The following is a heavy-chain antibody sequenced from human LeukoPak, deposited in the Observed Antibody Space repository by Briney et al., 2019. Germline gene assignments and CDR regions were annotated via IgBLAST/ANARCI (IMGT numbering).Heavy chain of an antibody. V-gene: IGHV4-38-2*01. CDR1: GFTFSNYA. CDR2: VWHSGRI. Sequence: GSLRLSCAASGFTFSNYAMSWVRQAPGKGLEWLAIVWHSGRIYYNPSLQSRVTISVDTSKNLLSLNLSYVTAADTAVYYCASVPVPGLSGYSYFDSWGQGTLVTVSS. J-gene: IGHJ4*02. CDR3: ASVPVPGLSGYSYFDS. D-gene: IGHD5-12*01.